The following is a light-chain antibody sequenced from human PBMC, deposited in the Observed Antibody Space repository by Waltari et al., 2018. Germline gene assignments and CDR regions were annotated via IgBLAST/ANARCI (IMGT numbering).Light chain of an antibody. CDR2: GAS. CDR3: ELNGSLTRT. J-gene: IGKJ2*01. CDR1: QSVSSNN. V-gene: IGKV3-20*01. Sequence: EIVLTQSPGTLSLSPGERATLSCRASQSVSSNNLAWYQHKPGQAPRPLMYGASSRATGLPDRFSGSGSGTDFTLTISRLEPEDFVVYYCELNGSLTRTFGQGTNLEIK.